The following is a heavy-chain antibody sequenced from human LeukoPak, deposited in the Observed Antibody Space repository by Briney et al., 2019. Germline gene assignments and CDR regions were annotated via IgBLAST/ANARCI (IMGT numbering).Heavy chain of an antibody. V-gene: IGHV3-48*03. J-gene: IGHJ4*02. CDR1: GYTFSNYE. D-gene: IGHD4-23*01. Sequence: GGSLRLSCAASGYTFSNYEMHCVSQAPGKGLEWVSYISSSGSDIYYADSVKGRFTISRDNAKNSLYLHMNSLSAEDTAVYYCAGDYGGSSPFDYWGQGTLVTVSS. CDR3: AGDYGGSSPFDY. CDR2: ISSSGSDI.